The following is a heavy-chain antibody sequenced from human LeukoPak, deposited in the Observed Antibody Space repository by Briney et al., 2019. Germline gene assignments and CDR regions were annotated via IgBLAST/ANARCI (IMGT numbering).Heavy chain of an antibody. Sequence: GESLKISCKASGYRFINYWIAWVRQMPGKGLEWVGMVYPGESETRCSPSFQGQVTVSADKSIDTAYLQWRRLKASDTAMYYCARVSLDCTGGTCLDLDYWGQGTLVTISS. CDR2: VYPGESET. D-gene: IGHD2-8*02. CDR1: GYRFINYW. J-gene: IGHJ4*02. CDR3: ARVSLDCTGGTCLDLDY. V-gene: IGHV5-51*01.